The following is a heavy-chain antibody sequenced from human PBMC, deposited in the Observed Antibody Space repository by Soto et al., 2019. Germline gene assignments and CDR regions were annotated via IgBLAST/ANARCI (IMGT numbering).Heavy chain of an antibody. Sequence: PSEDLSLTCAVYGGSFSGYYWSWIRQPPGKGLEWIGEINHSGSTNYNPSLKSRVTISVDTSKNQFSLKLSSVAAADTAVYYCARAHTQWLVLSGGHGWFDPWGQGTLVTVSS. J-gene: IGHJ5*02. D-gene: IGHD6-19*01. CDR3: ARAHTQWLVLSGGHGWFDP. CDR1: GGSFSGYY. V-gene: IGHV4-34*01. CDR2: INHSGST.